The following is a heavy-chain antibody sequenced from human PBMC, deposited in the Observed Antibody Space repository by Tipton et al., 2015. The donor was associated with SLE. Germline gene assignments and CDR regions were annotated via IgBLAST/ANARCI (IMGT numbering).Heavy chain of an antibody. CDR3: VKSVVVVSPRDYYYYMDV. Sequence: TLSLTCTVSGDSFSSGSSSWNWVRQPAWKGLEWIGLIYNSGITNYNPSLQSRVTLSVDMSKNQFSLRLSSVTAADTGVYYCVKSVVVVSPRDYYYYMDVWGKGTTVTVSS. CDR1: GDSFSSGSSS. D-gene: IGHD2-15*01. J-gene: IGHJ6*03. CDR2: IYNSGIT. V-gene: IGHV4-61*02.